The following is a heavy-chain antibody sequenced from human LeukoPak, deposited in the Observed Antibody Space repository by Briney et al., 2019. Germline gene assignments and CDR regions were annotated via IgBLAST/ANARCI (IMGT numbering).Heavy chain of an antibody. V-gene: IGHV4-39*07. Sequence: SETLSLTCTVSGDSISSSRYYWGWIRQPPGKGLEWIGSIYYSGSTYYNPSLKSRVTISVDTSKNQFSLNLSSVTAADTAVYYCARDHDSSGYYFDYWGQGTLVTVSS. CDR2: IYYSGST. D-gene: IGHD3-22*01. CDR1: GDSISSSRYY. J-gene: IGHJ4*02. CDR3: ARDHDSSGYYFDY.